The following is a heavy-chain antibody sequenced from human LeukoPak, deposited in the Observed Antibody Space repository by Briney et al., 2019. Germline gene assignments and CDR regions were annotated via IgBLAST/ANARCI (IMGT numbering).Heavy chain of an antibody. CDR1: GFTFSSYS. D-gene: IGHD3-9*01. CDR3: ARDYWKRYFDWSIAYYYYYMDV. Sequence: GGSLRLSCAASGFTFSSYSMNWVRQAPGKGLEWVSSISSSSSYIYYADSVKGRFTISRDNAKNSLYLQMNSLRAEDTAVYYCARDYWKRYFDWSIAYYYYYMDVWGKGTTVTVSS. CDR2: ISSSSSYI. J-gene: IGHJ6*03. V-gene: IGHV3-21*01.